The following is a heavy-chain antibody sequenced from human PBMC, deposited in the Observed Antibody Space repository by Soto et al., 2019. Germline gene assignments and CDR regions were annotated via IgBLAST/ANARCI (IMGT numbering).Heavy chain of an antibody. J-gene: IGHJ4*02. CDR2: ISYDGSNK. CDR3: ARLLREGILRATTPLGY. V-gene: IGHV3-30*03. D-gene: IGHD1-26*01. CDR1: GFTFRSYG. Sequence: QVQLVESGGDVVQPGGSLRVTCVASGFTFRSYGMHWVRHAPGKGLEWVAAISYDGSNKYYAEAVKGRFTVSRDNSENTVSLEMNSLTTEDTAVYYCARLLREGILRATTPLGYWGQGTRVTVSS.